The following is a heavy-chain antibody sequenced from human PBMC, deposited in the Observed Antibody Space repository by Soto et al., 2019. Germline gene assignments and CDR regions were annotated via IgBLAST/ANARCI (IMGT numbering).Heavy chain of an antibody. CDR1: GFTFSSYG. CDR2: ISYDGSNK. V-gene: IGHV3-30*18. J-gene: IGHJ4*02. CDR3: AKEHYYDSSGYYPVYFDY. Sequence: SLRLSCAASGFTFSSYGMHWVRQAPGKGLEWVAVISYDGSNKYYADSVKGRFTISRDNSKNTLYLQMNSLRAEDTAVYYCAKEHYYDSSGYYPVYFDYWGQGTLVTVSS. D-gene: IGHD3-22*01.